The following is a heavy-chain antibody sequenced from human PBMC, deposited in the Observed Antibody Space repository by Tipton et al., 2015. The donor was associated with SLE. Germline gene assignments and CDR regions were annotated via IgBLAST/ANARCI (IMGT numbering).Heavy chain of an antibody. CDR1: GGSISHFY. CDR3: AREYSGGACLDY. V-gene: IGHV4-4*07. CDR2: IHYGGTT. D-gene: IGHD2-21*01. Sequence: TLSLTCTVSGGSISHFYWSWIRQPAGRKLEWIGRIHYGGTTNYNPSLKNRLTMSVDMSKNQFSLNLSAVTAADTAVYYCAREYSGGACLDYWGQGKLVTVSA. J-gene: IGHJ4*02.